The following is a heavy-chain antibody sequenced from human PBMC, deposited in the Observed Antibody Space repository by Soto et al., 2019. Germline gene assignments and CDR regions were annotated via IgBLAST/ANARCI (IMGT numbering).Heavy chain of an antibody. CDR2: ISYDGSNK. D-gene: IGHD7-27*01. J-gene: IGHJ4*02. CDR3: ARDGDGEMAYYFDY. V-gene: IGHV3-30-3*01. Sequence: QVQLVESGGGVVQPGRSLRLSCAASGFTFSSYAMHWVRQAPGKGLAWVAVISYDGSNKYYADSVKGRFTISRDHSKNTLYLQMNSLRAEDTAVYYCARDGDGEMAYYFDYWGQGTLVTVSS. CDR1: GFTFSSYA.